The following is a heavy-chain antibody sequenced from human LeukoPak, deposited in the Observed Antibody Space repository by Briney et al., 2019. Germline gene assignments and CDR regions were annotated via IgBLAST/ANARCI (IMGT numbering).Heavy chain of an antibody. J-gene: IGHJ5*02. D-gene: IGHD1-26*01. CDR1: GFSFSSYG. Sequence: PGGSLRLSCAASGFSFSSYGMSWVRQAPGKGLEWVSTIIISGSSTYYADSVKGRFTISRDNSKNTLYLQMSSLRAEDTAVYYCARHSYSGSHCNWFDPWGQGTLVTVSS. CDR2: IIISGSST. CDR3: ARHSYSGSHCNWFDP. V-gene: IGHV3-23*01.